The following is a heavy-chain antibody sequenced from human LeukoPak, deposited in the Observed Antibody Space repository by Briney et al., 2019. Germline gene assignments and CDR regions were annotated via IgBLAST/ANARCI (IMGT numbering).Heavy chain of an antibody. CDR1: GVPMSSHY. D-gene: IGHD5-18*01. CDR2: MYDSWST. J-gene: IGHJ4*02. CDR3: ATIKRGNIYGYFDF. Sequence: KPSETLSLTCTVSGVPMSSHYWSWIRQPPGKGLEWIGYMYDSWSTKDNPSLKSRVTLSADTSKNQFSLRLSSVTAADTAVYYCATIKRGNIYGYFDFWGQGILVTVSS. V-gene: IGHV4-59*11.